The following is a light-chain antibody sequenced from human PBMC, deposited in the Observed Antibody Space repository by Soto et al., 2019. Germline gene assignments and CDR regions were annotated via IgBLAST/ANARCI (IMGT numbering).Light chain of an antibody. Sequence: QSVLTQPPSASGTPGQRVTISCSGSTSNIGNHYVSWHQQLPGTAPKLLIYKNNQRPAGVPDRFSGSLSGTSASLAISGLRSEDEADYYCAAWDDSLSGLFGGGTKLTVL. J-gene: IGLJ2*01. V-gene: IGLV1-47*01. CDR3: AAWDDSLSGL. CDR2: KNN. CDR1: TSNIGNHY.